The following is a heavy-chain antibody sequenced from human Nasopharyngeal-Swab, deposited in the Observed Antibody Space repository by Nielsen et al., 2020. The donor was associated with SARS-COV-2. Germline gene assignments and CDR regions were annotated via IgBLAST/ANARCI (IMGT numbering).Heavy chain of an antibody. CDR3: ARRLGLRAPFDY. CDR1: GGSMSNLH. CDR2: VYDSGST. J-gene: IGHJ4*02. V-gene: IGHV4-59*08. Sequence: SETLSLTCTVSGGSMSNLHWSWIRLSPGKGLEWIGYVYDSGSTKYNPSLNSRVTISVDTSKTHFSLKVRSVTAADTAVYFCARRLGLRAPFDYWGQGTLVTVSS. D-gene: IGHD5/OR15-5a*01.